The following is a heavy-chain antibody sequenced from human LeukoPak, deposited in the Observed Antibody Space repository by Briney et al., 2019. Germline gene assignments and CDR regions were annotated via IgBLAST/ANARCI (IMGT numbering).Heavy chain of an antibody. D-gene: IGHD3-22*01. V-gene: IGHV3-74*01. Sequence: PGGSLRLSCAASGFTFSSYWMHWVRQAPGKGLVWVSRINSDGSSTSYADSVKGRFTISRDNAKNTLYLQMNSLRAEDTAVYYCASSSQHYYDSSDLDYWGQGTLVTVSS. CDR3: ASSSQHYYDSSDLDY. CDR1: GFTFSSYW. J-gene: IGHJ4*02. CDR2: INSDGSST.